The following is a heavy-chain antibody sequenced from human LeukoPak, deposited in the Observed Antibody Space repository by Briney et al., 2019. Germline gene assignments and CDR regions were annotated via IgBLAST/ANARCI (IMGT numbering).Heavy chain of an antibody. D-gene: IGHD1-20*01. CDR2: FYYSGST. CDR1: GGSISSSSYY. CDR3: ARPLTGTTDAFDI. V-gene: IGHV4-39*01. J-gene: IGHJ3*02. Sequence: SETLSLTCTVSGGSISSSSYYWAWIRQPRGKGVEWIARFYYSGSTYYNPSLKSRVTISVDTSKNQFSLRLSSVTAADTAVYYCARPLTGTTDAFDIWGQGTMVTVSS.